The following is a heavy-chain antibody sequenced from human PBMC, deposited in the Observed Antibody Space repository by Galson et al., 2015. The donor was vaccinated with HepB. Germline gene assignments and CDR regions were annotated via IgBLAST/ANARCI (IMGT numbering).Heavy chain of an antibody. D-gene: IGHD6-13*01. CDR1: GFTFSSYG. CDR2: IRYDGSNK. V-gene: IGHV3-30*02. Sequence: SLRLSCAASGFTFSSYGMHWVRQAPGKGLEWVAFIRYDGSNKYYADSVKGRFTISRDNSKNTLYLQMNSLRAEDTAVYYCAKVGQLVQTSLDYWGQGTLVTVSS. J-gene: IGHJ4*02. CDR3: AKVGQLVQTSLDY.